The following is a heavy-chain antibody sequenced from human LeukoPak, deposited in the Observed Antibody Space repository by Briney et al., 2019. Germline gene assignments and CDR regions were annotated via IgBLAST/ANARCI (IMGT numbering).Heavy chain of an antibody. CDR3: ARAPREWLLGYYFDY. D-gene: IGHD3-3*01. Sequence: GGSLRLSCAASGFTFSSYAMSWVRQAPGKGLEWVANIKQDGSEEYYVDSVKGRFTISRDNAKNSLYLQMNSLRAEDTAVYYCARAPREWLLGYYFDYWGQGTLVTVSS. CDR2: IKQDGSEE. V-gene: IGHV3-7*01. CDR1: GFTFSSYA. J-gene: IGHJ4*02.